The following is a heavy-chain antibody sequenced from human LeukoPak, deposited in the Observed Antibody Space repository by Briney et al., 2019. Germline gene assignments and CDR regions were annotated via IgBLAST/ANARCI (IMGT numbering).Heavy chain of an antibody. D-gene: IGHD3-22*01. CDR3: ARDTKDDSSGYAFDI. V-gene: IGHV4-59*12. Sequence: SETLSLTCTVSGGSISSYYWSWIRQPPGKGLEWIGYIYYSGSTNYNPSLKSRVTISVDTSKNQFSLKLSSVTAADTAVYYCARDTKDDSSGYAFDIWGQGTMVTVSS. J-gene: IGHJ3*02. CDR2: IYYSGST. CDR1: GGSISSYY.